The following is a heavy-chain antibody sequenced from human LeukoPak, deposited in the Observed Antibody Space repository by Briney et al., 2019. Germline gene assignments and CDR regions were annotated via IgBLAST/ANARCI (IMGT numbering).Heavy chain of an antibody. CDR3: ARGTWPFDY. J-gene: IGHJ4*02. D-gene: IGHD5-12*01. CDR2: IYYSGST. Sequence: SETLSLTCTVSGGSISSYYWSWIRQPPGKGLEWIGYIYYSGSTNYNPSLKSRVTISVDTSKNQFSLKLSSVTAADTAVYYCARGTWPFDYWGQGTLVTVSS. CDR1: GGSISSYY. V-gene: IGHV4-59*01.